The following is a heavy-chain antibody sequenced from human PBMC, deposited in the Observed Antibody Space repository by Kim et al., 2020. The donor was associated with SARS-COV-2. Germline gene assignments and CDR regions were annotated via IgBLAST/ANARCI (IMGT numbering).Heavy chain of an antibody. CDR1: GFTFSSYS. Sequence: GGSLRLSCAASGFTFSSYSMNWVRQAPGKGLEWVSSISSSSSYIYYADSVKGRFTISRDNAKNSLYLQMNSLRAEDTAVYYCARDNQEIRFLEWLSSEYYYGMDVWGQGTTVTVSS. J-gene: IGHJ6*02. D-gene: IGHD3-3*01. V-gene: IGHV3-21*01. CDR2: ISSSSSYI. CDR3: ARDNQEIRFLEWLSSEYYYGMDV.